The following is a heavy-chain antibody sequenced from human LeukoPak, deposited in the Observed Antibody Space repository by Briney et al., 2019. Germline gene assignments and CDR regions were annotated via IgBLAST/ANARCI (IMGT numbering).Heavy chain of an antibody. D-gene: IGHD4-17*01. J-gene: IGHJ4*02. V-gene: IGHV1-2*02. CDR1: GYTFTGYY. Sequence: ASVKVSCKASGYTFTGYYMHWVRQAPGQGLEWMGWINPNSGGTNYAQKFQGRVTMTRDTSISTAYMELSRLRSDDTAVYYCARDSGYGDYFPNYFDYWGQGTLVAVSS. CDR2: INPNSGGT. CDR3: ARDSGYGDYFPNYFDY.